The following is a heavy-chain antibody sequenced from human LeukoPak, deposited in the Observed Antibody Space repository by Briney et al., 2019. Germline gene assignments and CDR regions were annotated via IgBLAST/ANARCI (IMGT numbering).Heavy chain of an antibody. CDR1: GFTFSSYS. D-gene: IGHD6-25*01. CDR2: ISSGGNNI. Sequence: GGSLRLSCAASGFTFSSYSMNWVRRAPGKGLERMSHISSGGNNIFYGDAVKGRFTVSRDNARNSLYLQISTVRPDDTAVYYCARGDGPGRRPFDICGQGTMVTVSS. V-gene: IGHV3-48*04. CDR3: ARGDGPGRRPFDI. J-gene: IGHJ3*02.